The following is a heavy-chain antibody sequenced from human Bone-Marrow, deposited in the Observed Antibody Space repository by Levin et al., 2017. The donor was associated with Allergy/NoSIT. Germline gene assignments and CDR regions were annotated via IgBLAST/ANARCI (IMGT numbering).Heavy chain of an antibody. Sequence: PGGSLRLSCTASGFTFGDYAMSWVRQAPGKGLEWVGFIISKSYGETTEYAASVKGRFTISRDDSKSIAYLQMNNLKIEDTGAYYSTRDSGVRRAFEAYNWFDPWGQGTLVTVSS. CDR3: TRDSGVRRAFEAYNWFDP. V-gene: IGHV3-49*04. CDR2: IISKSYGETT. D-gene: IGHD1-14*01. CDR1: GFTFGDYA. J-gene: IGHJ5*02.